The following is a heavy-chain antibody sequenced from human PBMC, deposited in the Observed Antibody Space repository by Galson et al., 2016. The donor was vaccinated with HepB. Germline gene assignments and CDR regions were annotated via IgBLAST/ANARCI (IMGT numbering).Heavy chain of an antibody. J-gene: IGHJ4*02. Sequence: TLSLTCTVSGGSVSSGSYWWSWIRQSAGKGLEYIGQIYTSGRTYYNPSLKSRVTLALDTPKNQLSLKLTSVTAADTAIYYCVRLGTAAAVANRRGSVYWSQGTRVTVSS. V-gene: IGHV4-61*09. D-gene: IGHD6-13*01. CDR2: IYTSGRT. CDR1: GGSVSSGSYW. CDR3: VRLGTAAAVANRRGSVY.